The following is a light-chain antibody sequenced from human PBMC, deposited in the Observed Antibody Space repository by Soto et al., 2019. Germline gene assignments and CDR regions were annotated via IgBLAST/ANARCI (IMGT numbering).Light chain of an antibody. V-gene: IGLV2-23*01. CDR3: CSYAGSSTYV. CDR2: EGS. CDR1: SSDVGSYNL. J-gene: IGLJ1*01. Sequence: QSALAQPASVSGSPGQSITISCTGTSSDVGSYNLVSWYQQHPGKAPKLMIYEGSKRPPGVSNRFSGSKSGNTVSLTISGLQAEDEADYYCCSYAGSSTYVFGTGTKVTVL.